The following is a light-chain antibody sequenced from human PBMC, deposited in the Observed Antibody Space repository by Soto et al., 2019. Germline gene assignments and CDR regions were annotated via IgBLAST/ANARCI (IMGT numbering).Light chain of an antibody. CDR1: QSVSSN. CDR2: GAS. V-gene: IGKV3-15*01. J-gene: IGKJ2*01. Sequence: EIVMTQSPATLSVSPGERATLSCRASQSVSSNLAWYQQKPGQAPTLLIFGASARATGIPARFSGSGSGTEFTLTISSLQSEDFPVYYCQHYNNWPFTFGQGPKLEI. CDR3: QHYNNWPFT.